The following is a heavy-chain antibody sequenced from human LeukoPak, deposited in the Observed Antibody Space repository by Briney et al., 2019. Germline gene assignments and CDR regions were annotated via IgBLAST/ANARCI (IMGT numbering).Heavy chain of an antibody. CDR3: AKDAQRGFDFSNSLES. CDR1: GFTFSHYG. Sequence: GRSLRLSCATSGFTFSHYGMHWVCQAPGKGLEWVAVIWSDGTEKYYGDSVKGRFTISRDNSKKTVYLQVNSLRVEDTAVYYCAKDAQRGFDFSNSLESWGQGTLVTVSP. J-gene: IGHJ4*02. D-gene: IGHD4-11*01. V-gene: IGHV3-33*06. CDR2: IWSDGTEK.